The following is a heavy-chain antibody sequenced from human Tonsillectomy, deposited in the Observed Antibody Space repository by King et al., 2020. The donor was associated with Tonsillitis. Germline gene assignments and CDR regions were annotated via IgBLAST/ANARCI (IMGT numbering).Heavy chain of an antibody. CDR3: ARERLYISGWGIDS. CDR2: ISYDESRE. CDR1: GFTFSSYG. V-gene: IGHV3-30*19. J-gene: IGHJ4*02. Sequence: QVQLVESGGGVVQPGRSLRLSCVASGFTFSSYGVHWVRQAPGRGLEWVAVISYDESREHYLDSVKGRFTISRDNSKNTLYLQMNSLRVEDTAVYYCARERLYISGWGIDSWGQGTLVTVSS. D-gene: IGHD6-19*01.